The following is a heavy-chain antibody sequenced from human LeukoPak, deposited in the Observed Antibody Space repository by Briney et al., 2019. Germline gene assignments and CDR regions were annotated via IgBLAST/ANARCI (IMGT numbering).Heavy chain of an antibody. CDR3: ARGGRFGDSVSHYGMDV. J-gene: IGHJ6*02. Sequence: SETLSLTCSVSGYYIRSGFYWGWTRQPPGKGLEWVGGIYNSGKTYYNPALKSRVTVSVDTSKNQISLELTSVTVADTAVYLCARGGRFGDSVSHYGMDVWGQGTTVIVSS. CDR1: GYYIRSGFY. CDR2: IYNSGKT. V-gene: IGHV4-38-2*02. D-gene: IGHD3-16*01.